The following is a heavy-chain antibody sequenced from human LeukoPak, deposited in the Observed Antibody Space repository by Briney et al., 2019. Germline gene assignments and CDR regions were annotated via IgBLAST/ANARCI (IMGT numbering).Heavy chain of an antibody. J-gene: IGHJ4*02. CDR2: ISGGGDST. CDR3: AKDLGRGYSYGYFDY. V-gene: IGHV3-23*01. D-gene: IGHD5-18*01. CDR1: GFTFSTYA. Sequence: GGSPRLSCAVSGFTFSTYAMSWVRQAPGKGLEWVSAISGGGDSTYYADSVKGRFTISRDNSKDTLYLQMISLRADDTAVYYCAKDLGRGYSYGYFDYWGQGTLVTVSS.